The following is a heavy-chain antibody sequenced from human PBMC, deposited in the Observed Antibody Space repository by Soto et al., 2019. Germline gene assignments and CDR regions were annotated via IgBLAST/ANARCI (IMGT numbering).Heavy chain of an antibody. D-gene: IGHD6-13*01. J-gene: IGHJ4*02. CDR1: GGSISSNY. CDR2: VYNSGSN. Sequence: SETLSLTCTLSGGSISSNYWTWIRQPPGKGLERFGYVYNSGSNNYHSYLKSRVTISEDTSKSQFSLKVNSMTAADTAVYYCARYRREAVAGYTLDNWGQG. CDR3: ARYRREAVAGYTLDN. V-gene: IGHV4-59*01.